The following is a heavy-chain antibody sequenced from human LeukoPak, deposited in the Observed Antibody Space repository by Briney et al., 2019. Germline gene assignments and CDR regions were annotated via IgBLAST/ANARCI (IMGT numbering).Heavy chain of an antibody. CDR2: VYYSGDT. CDR3: ASQMGTGRWSFDS. D-gene: IGHD4-23*01. Sequence: SETLSLTCTVYGASMISSDYWWGCIRQPPGKGLEWIGSVYYSGDTHYNPSLKSRVSISADTSRNQFSLKLSSVSAADTALYYCASQMGTGRWSFDSWGQGILVTVST. V-gene: IGHV4-39*01. CDR1: GASMISSDYW. J-gene: IGHJ4*02.